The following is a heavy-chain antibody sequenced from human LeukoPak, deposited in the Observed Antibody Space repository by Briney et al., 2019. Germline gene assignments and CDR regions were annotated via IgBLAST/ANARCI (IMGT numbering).Heavy chain of an antibody. V-gene: IGHV4-34*01. CDR2: INHSGST. J-gene: IGHJ4*02. Sequence: SETLSLTCAVYGGSFSGYYWSWIRQPPGKGLEWIGEINHSGSTNYNPSLKSRVTISVDTSKNQFSLKLSSVTAADTAVYYCARNIIYDSSGYPDHHSDHFDYWGQGTLVTVSS. D-gene: IGHD3-22*01. CDR1: GGSFSGYY. CDR3: ARNIIYDSSGYPDHHSDHFDY.